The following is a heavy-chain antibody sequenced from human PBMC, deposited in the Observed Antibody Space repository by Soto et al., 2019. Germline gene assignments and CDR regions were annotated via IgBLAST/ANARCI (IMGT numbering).Heavy chain of an antibody. Sequence: QITLKESGPTLVKPTQTLTLTCTFSGFSLSTSGVGVGWIRQPPGKALEWLALIYWDDDKRYSPSLKCRLTITKDTSKNQVVLTMTNMDPVDTATYYCAHRQGCGGDCEVLGYWGQGTLVTVSS. J-gene: IGHJ4*02. CDR1: GFSLSTSGVG. CDR2: IYWDDDK. V-gene: IGHV2-5*02. D-gene: IGHD2-21*02. CDR3: AHRQGCGGDCEVLGY.